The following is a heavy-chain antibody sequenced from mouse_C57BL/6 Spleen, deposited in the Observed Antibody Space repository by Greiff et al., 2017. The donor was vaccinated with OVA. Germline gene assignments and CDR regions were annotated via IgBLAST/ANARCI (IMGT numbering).Heavy chain of an antibody. CDR3: AKNNDPIYAMDY. CDR1: GFSLTSYG. Sequence: VQVVESGPGLVQPSQSLSITCTVSGFSLTSYGVHWVRQSPGKGLEWLGVIWRGGSTDYNAAFMSRLSITKDNSKSQVFFKMNSLQADDTAIYYCAKNNDPIYAMDYWGQGTSVTVSS. V-gene: IGHV2-5*01. CDR2: IWRGGST. J-gene: IGHJ4*01. D-gene: IGHD2-3*01.